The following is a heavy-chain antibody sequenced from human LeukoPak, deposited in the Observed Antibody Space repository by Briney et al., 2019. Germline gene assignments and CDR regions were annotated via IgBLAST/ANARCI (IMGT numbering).Heavy chain of an antibody. CDR2: IYYSGST. CDR1: GGSISSYY. D-gene: IGHD6-19*01. CDR3: ARQTSGWSLYFDY. J-gene: IGHJ4*02. V-gene: IGHV4-59*01. Sequence: SETLSLTCTVSGGSISSYYWSWIRQPPGKGLEWIGYIYYSGSTNYNPSLKSRVTISVDTSKNQFSLKLSSVTAADTAVYYCARQTSGWSLYFDYWGQGTLVTVSS.